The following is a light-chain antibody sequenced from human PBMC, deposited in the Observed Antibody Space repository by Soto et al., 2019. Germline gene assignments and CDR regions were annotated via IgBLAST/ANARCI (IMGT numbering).Light chain of an antibody. J-gene: IGKJ2*01. V-gene: IGKV3-20*01. CDR2: GAS. CDR3: QQYGNPPPNA. CDR1: QSVSSSY. Sequence: EIVLTQSPGTLSLSPGERATLSCRASQSVSSSYSAWYQQKPGQAPRVLIHGASSRATGIPDRFSGSGSGTDFTLTISRLEPEEFEVYVCQQYGNPPPNAFGQGTKVEIK.